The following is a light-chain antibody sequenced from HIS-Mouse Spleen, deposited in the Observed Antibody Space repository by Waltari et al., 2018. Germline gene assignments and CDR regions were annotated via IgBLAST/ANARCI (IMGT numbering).Light chain of an antibody. J-gene: IGLJ3*02. Sequence: QSVLTQPPSASGTPGQRVTISCSGSSPNIGRNYVYWYQQPPGTAPKPLIYRNNQRPSGVPDRFSGSKSGTSASLAISGLRSEDEADYYCAAWDDSLSGPVFGGGTKLTVL. V-gene: IGLV1-47*01. CDR1: SPNIGRNY. CDR3: AAWDDSLSGPV. CDR2: RNN.